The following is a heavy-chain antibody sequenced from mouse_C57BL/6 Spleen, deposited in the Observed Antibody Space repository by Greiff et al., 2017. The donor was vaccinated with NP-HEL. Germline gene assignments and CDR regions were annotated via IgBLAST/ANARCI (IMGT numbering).Heavy chain of an antibody. CDR1: GYTFTDYN. V-gene: IGHV1-18*01. J-gene: IGHJ2*01. Sequence: EEKRQQSGQEWGKKGASVWIPCKASGYTFTDYNMDWVKQSHGKSLEWIGDINPNNGGTIYNQKFKGKATLTVDKSSSTAYMELRSLTSEDTAVYYCARLGTTVVASLDYWGQGTTLTVSS. CDR3: ARLGTTVVASLDY. CDR2: INPNNGGT. D-gene: IGHD1-1*01.